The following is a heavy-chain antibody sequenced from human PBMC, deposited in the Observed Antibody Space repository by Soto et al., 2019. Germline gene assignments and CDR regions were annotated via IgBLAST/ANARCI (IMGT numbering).Heavy chain of an antibody. D-gene: IGHD3-10*01. CDR3: ARVTMVRGVRKGWFDP. CDR2: IYYSGST. Sequence: QVQLQESGPGLVKPSETLSLTCTVSGGSISSYYWSWIRQPPGKGLEWIGYIYYSGSTNYNPSLKGRVTISVDTSKNQFSLKLSSVTAADTAVYYCARVTMVRGVRKGWFDPWGQGTLVTVSS. V-gene: IGHV4-59*01. CDR1: GGSISSYY. J-gene: IGHJ5*02.